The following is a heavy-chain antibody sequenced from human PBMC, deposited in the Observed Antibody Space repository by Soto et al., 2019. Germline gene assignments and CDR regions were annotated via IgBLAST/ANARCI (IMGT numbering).Heavy chain of an antibody. CDR3: ARMNQLAPKRNAFDI. D-gene: IGHD1-1*01. V-gene: IGHV4-59*01. CDR1: NCSTNSYF. Sequence: AETLSLTCPVSNCSTNSYFWTWIRPSPGKGLQWIGYIHYSGSANYNPSLKTRVTMSVDTSKTQFSLSLTSVTAADTAVYYCARMNQLAPKRNAFDIWGQGTRVTVS. CDR2: IHYSGSA. J-gene: IGHJ3*02.